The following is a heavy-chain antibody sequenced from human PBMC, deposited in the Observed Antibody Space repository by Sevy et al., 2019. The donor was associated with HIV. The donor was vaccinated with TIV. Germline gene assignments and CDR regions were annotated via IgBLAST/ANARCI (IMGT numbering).Heavy chain of an antibody. Sequence: GGSLRLSCAASGFTFSTYWMSWVRQAPGKGLEWVSNIKQDGSEKYYVDSVKGRFTISRENAKNSLYLQMNSRRAEDTAVYYCATDLNATVGTGGFDYWGQGTLVTVSS. CDR3: ATDLNATVGTGGFDY. J-gene: IGHJ4*02. V-gene: IGHV3-7*01. CDR2: IKQDGSEK. CDR1: GFTFSTYW. D-gene: IGHD7-27*01.